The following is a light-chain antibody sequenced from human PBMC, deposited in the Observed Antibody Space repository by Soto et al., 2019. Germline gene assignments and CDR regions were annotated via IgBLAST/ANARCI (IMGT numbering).Light chain of an antibody. V-gene: IGLV5-45*02. Sequence: QLVLTQPSSLSASPGASASLTCTLRSGINVGTYRIYWYQQKPGSPPQYLLRYKSDSDKQQGSGVPSRFSGSKDASANAVILLISGLQSEDEADYYCMIWHSSAVVFGGGTKLTVL. J-gene: IGLJ2*01. CDR2: YKSDSDK. CDR3: MIWHSSAVV. CDR1: SGINVGTYR.